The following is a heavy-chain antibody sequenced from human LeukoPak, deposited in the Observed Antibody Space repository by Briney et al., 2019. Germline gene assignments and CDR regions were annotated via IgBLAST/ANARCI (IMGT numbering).Heavy chain of an antibody. J-gene: IGHJ4*02. CDR3: ARSPRPVVVVVTATPGLYYFDY. CDR1: GYTFTSYY. D-gene: IGHD2-21*02. CDR2: INPSGGST. V-gene: IGHV1-46*01. Sequence: GASVKVSCKASGYTFTSYYMHWVRQAPGQGLEWMGIINPSGGSTSYAQKFQGRVTMTRDMSTSTVYMELSSLRSEDTAVYYCARSPRPVVVVVTATPGLYYFDYWGQGTLVTVSS.